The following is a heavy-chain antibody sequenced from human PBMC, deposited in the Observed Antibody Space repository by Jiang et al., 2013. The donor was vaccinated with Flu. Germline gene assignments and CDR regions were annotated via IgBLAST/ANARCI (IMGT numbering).Heavy chain of an antibody. J-gene: IGHJ4*02. CDR1: GDSVSRHGPV. CDR3: VRGYNDSFPAFDY. D-gene: IGHD5-24*01. Sequence: SQTLSLTCAISGDSVSRHGPVWNWIRQSPSRGLEWLGRTYYRSKWFNEYALSVKSRIAINPDTSKNQFSLELNSVTPEDTAMYYCVRGYNDSFPAFDYWGQGTLVTVSS. CDR2: TYYRSKWFN. V-gene: IGHV6-1*01.